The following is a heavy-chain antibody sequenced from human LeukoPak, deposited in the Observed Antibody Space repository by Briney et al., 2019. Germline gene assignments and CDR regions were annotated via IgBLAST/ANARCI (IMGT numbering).Heavy chain of an antibody. Sequence: GGSLRLSCAASGFTFSSYAMSWVRQAPGKGLEWVSAISGSGGSTYYADSVKGRFTISRDNAKNSLYLQMNSLRAEDTAVYYCARAVICSGGSCPYYYYYYMDVWGKGTTVTVSS. V-gene: IGHV3-23*01. CDR2: ISGSGGST. D-gene: IGHD2-15*01. J-gene: IGHJ6*03. CDR3: ARAVICSGGSCPYYYYYYMDV. CDR1: GFTFSSYA.